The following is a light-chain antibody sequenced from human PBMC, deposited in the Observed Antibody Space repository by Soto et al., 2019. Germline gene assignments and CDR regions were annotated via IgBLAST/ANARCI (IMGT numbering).Light chain of an antibody. J-gene: IGKJ1*01. Sequence: EILLTQSPGTLSLSPGERATLSCRASQSVSSSYLSWYQLKPGHAPRLLIYGASSKATGIPNRFSGSGSGTDFTLTIIRLEPEDFAVYYCQQYGYSFRAFGQGTKVEL. CDR1: QSVSSSY. CDR2: GAS. V-gene: IGKV3-20*01. CDR3: QQYGYSFRA.